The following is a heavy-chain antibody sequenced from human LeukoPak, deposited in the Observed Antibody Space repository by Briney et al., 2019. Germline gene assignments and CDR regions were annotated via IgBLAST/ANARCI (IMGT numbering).Heavy chain of an antibody. CDR3: ARGVWGEARLGY. D-gene: IGHD3-16*01. V-gene: IGHV1-8*03. CDR1: GYTFTSYD. J-gene: IGHJ4*02. Sequence: ASVKVSCKASGYTFTSYDINWVRQATGQGLEWMGWMNPNSGNTGYAQKFQGRVTITRNTSISTAYMELSSLRSEDTAVYYCARGVWGEARLGYWGQGTLVTVSS. CDR2: MNPNSGNT.